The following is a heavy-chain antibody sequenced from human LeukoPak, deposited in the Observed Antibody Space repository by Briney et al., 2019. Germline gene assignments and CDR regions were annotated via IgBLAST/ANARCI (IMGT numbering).Heavy chain of an antibody. J-gene: IGHJ6*03. Sequence: PGGSLRLSCAASGFNFSYSWMSWVRQAPGKGLEWVANIKEDGSETYYADSVMGRFTISRDNAENSLYLQMNSLRVEDTAVYYCAREHYFYHMDGWGEGTTVTVSS. CDR2: IKEDGSET. CDR1: GFNFSYSW. CDR3: AREHYFYHMDG. V-gene: IGHV3-7*01.